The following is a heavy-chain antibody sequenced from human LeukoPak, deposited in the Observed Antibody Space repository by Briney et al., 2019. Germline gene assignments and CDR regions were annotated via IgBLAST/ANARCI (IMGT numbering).Heavy chain of an antibody. V-gene: IGHV3-23*01. CDR3: AKRTSSEYFDY. J-gene: IGHJ4*02. CDR2: ISGSGGST. Sequence: GGSLTLSLAASGFTFSNYAMSWVRQAPGKGLEWVSAISGSGGSTYYADSGKGRFTISRDNSKNTLYLQMNSLRAEDTALYYCAKRTSSEYFDYWGQGTLVTVSS. D-gene: IGHD6-6*01. CDR1: GFTFSNYA.